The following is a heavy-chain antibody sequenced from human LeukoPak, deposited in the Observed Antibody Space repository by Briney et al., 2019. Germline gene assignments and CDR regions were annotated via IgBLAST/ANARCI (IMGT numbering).Heavy chain of an antibody. D-gene: IGHD2-2*03. CDR1: GGSISSYY. J-gene: IGHJ6*03. CDR2: IYTSGST. V-gene: IGHV4-4*07. CDR3: ARAGGYCSSTSCHVPGYYYYMDV. Sequence: SETLSLTCTVSGGSISSYYWSWLRQPAGKGLEWIGRIYTSGSTNYNPSLKSRVTMSVDTSKNQFSLKLSSVTAADTAVYYCARAGGYCSSTSCHVPGYYYYMDVWGKGTTVTVSS.